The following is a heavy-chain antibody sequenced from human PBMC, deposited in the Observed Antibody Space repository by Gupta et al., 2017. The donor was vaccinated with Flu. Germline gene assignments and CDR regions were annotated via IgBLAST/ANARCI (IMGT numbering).Heavy chain of an antibody. CDR2: IYWNDDK. Sequence: QITLKESGPTLVKPTQTLTLTCTFSGFSLSTSGVGVGWIRQPPGKALEWLALIYWNDDKRYSPSLKSRLTITKDTSKNQVVLTMTNMDPVDTATYYCAHSLQYYYDSSGSTPYLLGPIDNWFDPWGQGTLVTVSS. CDR3: AHSLQYYYDSSGSTPYLLGPIDNWFDP. D-gene: IGHD3-22*01. CDR1: GFSLSTSGVG. J-gene: IGHJ5*02. V-gene: IGHV2-5*01.